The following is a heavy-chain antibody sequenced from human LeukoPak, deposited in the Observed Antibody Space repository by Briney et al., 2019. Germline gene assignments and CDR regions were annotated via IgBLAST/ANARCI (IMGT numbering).Heavy chain of an antibody. CDR1: GFTVSSNY. Sequence: GGSLRLPCAASGFTVSSNYMSWVRQPTGKGLEWVSVIYSGGSTYYADSVKGRFTISRDNSKNTLYLQMNSLRAEDTAVYYCARDEMVRGVRYYYYGMDVWGQGTTVTVSS. J-gene: IGHJ6*02. D-gene: IGHD3-10*01. V-gene: IGHV3-66*01. CDR3: ARDEMVRGVRYYYYGMDV. CDR2: IYSGGST.